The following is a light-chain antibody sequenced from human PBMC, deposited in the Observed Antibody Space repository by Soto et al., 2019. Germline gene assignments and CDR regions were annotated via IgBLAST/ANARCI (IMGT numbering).Light chain of an antibody. CDR3: GTWDGGLTAGV. V-gene: IGLV1-51*01. CDR1: RSNIGKDF. J-gene: IGLJ3*02. Sequence: QSVLTQPPSVSAAPGQKVTISCSGTRSNIGKDFVSWYQQLPGRAPKLLIYDNNKRPSGIPDCFSASKSGTSATLDIAGLQTGDEAVYYCGTWDGGLTAGVFGGGTKLTVL. CDR2: DNN.